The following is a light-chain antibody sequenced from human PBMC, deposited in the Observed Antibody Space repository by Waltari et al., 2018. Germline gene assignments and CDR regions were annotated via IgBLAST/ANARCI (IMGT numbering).Light chain of an antibody. CDR1: QPIRDA. Sequence: GDRVAITCRSSQPIRDALSWYQQKPGTAPKLLIHSASALQTGVPSRFSGSGSGTHFTLTITSLQPEDFATYYCQQSFITPLTFGVGT. J-gene: IGKJ4*01. CDR3: QQSFITPLT. V-gene: IGKV1-39*01. CDR2: SAS.